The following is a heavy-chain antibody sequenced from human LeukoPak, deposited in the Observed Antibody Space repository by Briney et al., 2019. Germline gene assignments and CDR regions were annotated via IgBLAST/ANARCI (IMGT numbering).Heavy chain of an antibody. D-gene: IGHD3-9*01. CDR3: ARDYDILTGYLDY. J-gene: IGHJ4*02. V-gene: IGHV3-23*01. CDR2: ISGSGGST. CDR1: GFTFSNYA. Sequence: GGSLRLSCAASGFTFSNYAMSWVRQAPGKGLEWVSAISGSGGSTYYADSVKGRFTISRDNSKNTLYLQMNSLRAEDTAVYYCARDYDILTGYLDYWGQGTLVTVSS.